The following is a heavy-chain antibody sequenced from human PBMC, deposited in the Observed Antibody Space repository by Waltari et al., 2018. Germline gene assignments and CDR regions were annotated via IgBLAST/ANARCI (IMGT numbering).Heavy chain of an antibody. CDR1: GGSVSSGNW. Sequence: QVQLQESGPGLVQPSGTLSLTCAVSGGSVSSGNWWSWVRQPPGKGLEWIGEIHHTGSSNYNPSLKSRVTISVDKSENHFSLKLSSVTAADMAVYYCARNGGYNLELWGQGTLVTVSS. J-gene: IGHJ4*02. CDR3: ARNGGYNLEL. CDR2: IHHTGSS. D-gene: IGHD1-26*01. V-gene: IGHV4-4*02.